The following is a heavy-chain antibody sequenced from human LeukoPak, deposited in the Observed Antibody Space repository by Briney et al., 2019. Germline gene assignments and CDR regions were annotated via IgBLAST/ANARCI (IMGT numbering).Heavy chain of an antibody. D-gene: IGHD6-13*01. CDR3: ARDARPYSSSWYAPGN. V-gene: IGHV3-33*01. CDR2: IWYDGNNK. Sequence: GGSLRLSCAASGFTFSSYGMHWVRQAPGKGLEWVAVIWYDGNNKYYADSVKGRFTISRDNSKNTLYLQMNSLRAEDTAVYYCARDARPYSSSWYAPGNWGQGTLVTVSS. CDR1: GFTFSSYG. J-gene: IGHJ4*02.